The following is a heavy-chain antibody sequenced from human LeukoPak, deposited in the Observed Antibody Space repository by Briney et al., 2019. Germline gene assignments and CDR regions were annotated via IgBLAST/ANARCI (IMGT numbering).Heavy chain of an antibody. D-gene: IGHD3-3*01. J-gene: IGHJ4*02. V-gene: IGHV1-18*01. Sequence: ASVKVSCKASGYTFTSYGISWLRQAPGQGLEWMGWISAYNGNTNYAQKLQGRVTMTTDTSTSTAYMELRSLRSDDTAVYYCARTGEWLLFYYFDYWGQGTLVTVSS. CDR2: ISAYNGNT. CDR1: GYTFTSYG. CDR3: ARTGEWLLFYYFDY.